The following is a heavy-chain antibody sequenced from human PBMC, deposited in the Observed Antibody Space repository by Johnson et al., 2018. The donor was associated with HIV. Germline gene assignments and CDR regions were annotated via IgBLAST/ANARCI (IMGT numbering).Heavy chain of an antibody. CDR1: GFAVSGYY. CDR3: AKGIAAPHDAFDI. J-gene: IGHJ3*02. V-gene: IGHV3-66*01. Sequence: VQLVESGGGLVRPGGSLRLSCVASGFAVSGYYMSWVRQAPGKGLEWVSVLFSGDTTYYADSVNGRFTISRDNSKNTLYLQMNSLRAEDTAVYYCAKGIAAPHDAFDIWGQGTMVTVSS. CDR2: LFSGDTT. D-gene: IGHD6-6*01.